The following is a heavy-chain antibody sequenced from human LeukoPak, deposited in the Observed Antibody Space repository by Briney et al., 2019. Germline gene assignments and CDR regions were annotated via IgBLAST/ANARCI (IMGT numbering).Heavy chain of an antibody. CDR2: IIPILGIA. V-gene: IGHV1-69*04. D-gene: IGHD5-18*01. CDR3: ASDSGYSYGYAYGAFDI. J-gene: IGHJ3*02. CDR1: GGTFSSYA. Sequence: GASVKVSCKASGGTFSSYAISWVRQAPGQGLEWMGRIIPILGIANHAQKFQGRVTITADKSTSTAYMELSSLRSEDTAVYYCASDSGYSYGYAYGAFDIWGQGTMVTVSS.